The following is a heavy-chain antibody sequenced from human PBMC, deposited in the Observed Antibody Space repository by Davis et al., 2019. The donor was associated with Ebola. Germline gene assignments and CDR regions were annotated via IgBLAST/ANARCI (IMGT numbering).Heavy chain of an antibody. J-gene: IGHJ4*02. V-gene: IGHV3-23*01. CDR2: ISGSGDNT. CDR1: GITFSNSA. CDR3: AKNPLLDY. Sequence: PGGSLRLSCTASGITFSNSAMSWVRQAPGKGPEWVSTISGSGDNTYYADSVKGRFTISRDNSKNTLYLQMNSLRGDDTAVYYCAKNPLLDYWGQGTLVTVSS.